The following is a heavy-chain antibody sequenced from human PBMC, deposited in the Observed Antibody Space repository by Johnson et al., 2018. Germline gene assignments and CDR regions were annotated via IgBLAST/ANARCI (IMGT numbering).Heavy chain of an antibody. CDR2: TYYRSEWYY. V-gene: IGHV6-1*01. J-gene: IGHJ6*03. CDR1: GDSVSSNTAA. Sequence: QVQLQQSGPGLLRPSQTLSLTCAIFGDSVSSNTAAWNWIRQSPSRGLEWLGKTYYRSEWYYDYAPAVKSRITINPDTSKNQFSLQLNSVPPEDTAVYYCARDPPPVRGYSGYTAVDYMDVWGKGTTVTVSS. CDR3: ARDPPPVRGYSGYTAVDYMDV. D-gene: IGHD5-12*01.